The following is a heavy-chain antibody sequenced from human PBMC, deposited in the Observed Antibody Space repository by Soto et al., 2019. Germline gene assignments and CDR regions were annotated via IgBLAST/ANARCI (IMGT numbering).Heavy chain of an antibody. V-gene: IGHV3-23*01. CDR3: AKTGTTLFPHGYFDL. CDR2: ISGSGGRT. Sequence: EVQLLESGGGLVQPGGSLRLSCAASGFTFSSNYMSWVRQAPGKGLEWVSAISGSGGRTYYADSEKGRFTISRDNPKNTPYQQMNSLRAEDTAVYYCAKTGTTLFPHGYFDLWGRGTLVTVSS. J-gene: IGHJ2*01. D-gene: IGHD3-9*01. CDR1: GFTFSSNY.